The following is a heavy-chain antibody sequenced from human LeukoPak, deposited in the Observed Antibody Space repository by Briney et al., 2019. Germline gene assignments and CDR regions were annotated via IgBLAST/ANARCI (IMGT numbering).Heavy chain of an antibody. D-gene: IGHD4-23*01. V-gene: IGHV3-53*01. J-gene: IGHJ4*02. Sequence: GGSLRLSCAASGFSFTNYAMGWVRQAPGKGLEWVSVIYSGGSTYYADSVKGRFTISRDNSKNTLYLQMNSLRAEDTAVYYCARVLMTTVVSTFDYWGQGTLVTVSS. CDR1: GFSFTNYA. CDR2: IYSGGST. CDR3: ARVLMTTVVSTFDY.